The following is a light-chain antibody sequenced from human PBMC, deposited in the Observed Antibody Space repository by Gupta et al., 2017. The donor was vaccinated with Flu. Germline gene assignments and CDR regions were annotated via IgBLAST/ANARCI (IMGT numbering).Light chain of an antibody. V-gene: IGKV2-28*01. J-gene: IGKJ1*01. Sequence: DIVMTQSPLSLPVTPGEPTSISCRSSQSLLHSNGYNYLDWYLQKPGQSPQLLIYLGSNRDSGVPDRFTGSRPGIDFTLKMRRGEAEDVGVYYCRRGVPTPGWTFGEGTKVEIK. CDR2: LGS. CDR3: RRGVPTPGWT. CDR1: QSLLHSNGYNY.